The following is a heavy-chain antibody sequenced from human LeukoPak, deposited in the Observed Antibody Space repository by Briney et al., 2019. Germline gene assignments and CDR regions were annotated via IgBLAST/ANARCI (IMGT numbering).Heavy chain of an antibody. CDR2: ISGSGGST. CDR3: AKRPSGSYYTQYYFDY. V-gene: IGHV3-23*01. D-gene: IGHD3-10*01. CDR1: GFTFSSYD. J-gene: IGHJ4*02. Sequence: GGSLRLSCAASGFTFSSYDMSWVRQAPGKGLEWVSAISGSGGSTYYADSVKGRFTISRDNSKNTLYLQMNSLRAEDTAVYYCAKRPSGSYYTQYYFDYWGQGTLVTVSS.